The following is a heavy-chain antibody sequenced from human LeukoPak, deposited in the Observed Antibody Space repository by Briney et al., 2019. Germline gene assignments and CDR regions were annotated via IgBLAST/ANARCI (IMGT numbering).Heavy chain of an antibody. J-gene: IGHJ4*02. CDR3: AREDRYGDYLDY. Sequence: PSETLSLTCTVSGGSVSSGSHYWSWIRQPPGKGLEWIGYIYCSGSTNYNPSLKSRVTISVDTSKNQFSLKLSSVTAADTAVYYCAREDRYGDYLDYWGQGTLVTVSS. CDR1: GGSVSSGSHY. V-gene: IGHV4-61*01. CDR2: IYCSGST. D-gene: IGHD4-17*01.